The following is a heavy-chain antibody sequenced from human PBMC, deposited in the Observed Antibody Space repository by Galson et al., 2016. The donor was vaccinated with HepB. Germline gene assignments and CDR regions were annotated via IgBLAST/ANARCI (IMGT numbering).Heavy chain of an antibody. CDR3: AREGLRAAMSNTDAFDI. D-gene: IGHD2-2*01. CDR2: LSSNSFYI. V-gene: IGHV3-21*03. Sequence: LEWVSSLSSNSFYIYYGDSMKGRVTISRDNAKNSLYLQMNGLRAEDTAVYYCAREGLRAAMSNTDAFDIWGQGTVVTVSS. J-gene: IGHJ3*02.